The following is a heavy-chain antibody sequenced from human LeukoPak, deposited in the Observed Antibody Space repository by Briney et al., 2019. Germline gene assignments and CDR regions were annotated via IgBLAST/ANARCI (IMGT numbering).Heavy chain of an antibody. J-gene: IGHJ4*02. CDR2: IYYSGST. V-gene: IGHV4-59*01. Sequence: PSETLSLTCAVYGGSFSGYHWSWIRQPPGKGLEWIGYIYYSGSTNYNPSLKSRVTISVDTSKNQFSLKLRSVTAADTAVYYCARVTGYVIEDYFDYWGQGTLVTVSS. D-gene: IGHD3-22*01. CDR1: GGSFSGYH. CDR3: ARVTGYVIEDYFDY.